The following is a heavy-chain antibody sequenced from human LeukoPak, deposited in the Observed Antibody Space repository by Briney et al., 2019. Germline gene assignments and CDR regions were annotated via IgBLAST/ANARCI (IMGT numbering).Heavy chain of an antibody. J-gene: IGHJ4*02. CDR2: MNPNSGNT. V-gene: IGHV1-8*02. CDR1: GYTFTSYD. D-gene: IGHD3-10*01. Sequence: ASVKVSCKASGYTFTSYDIIWVRQATGQGLEWMGWMNPNSGNTGYAQKFQGRVTMTRNTSISTAYMELSSLRSEDTAVYYCARVTRSITMVRGVVSRNFDYWGQGTLVTVSS. CDR3: ARVTRSITMVRGVVSRNFDY.